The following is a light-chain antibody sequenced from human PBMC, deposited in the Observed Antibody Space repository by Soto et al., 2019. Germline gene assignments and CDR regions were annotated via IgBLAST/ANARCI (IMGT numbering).Light chain of an antibody. CDR2: GAS. V-gene: IGKV1-39*01. CDR1: QRISTN. CDR3: QQSYSTPG. J-gene: IGKJ1*01. Sequence: DIQMTQSPSSLSASVGDRVTITCRASQRISTNLNWYQQKSGKAPELLIYGASNLQTGVPSRFSGSGSGTHFTLIINSLHPEDFVTYYCQQSYSTPGFGQGTKVETK.